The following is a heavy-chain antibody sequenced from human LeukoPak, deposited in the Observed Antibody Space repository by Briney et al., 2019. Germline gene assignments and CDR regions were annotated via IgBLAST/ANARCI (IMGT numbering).Heavy chain of an antibody. Sequence: SETLSLTCTVSGDSISSSSYYGRSIRKPPGKGLERIGSIYYSGSTYYNPSLKSRVTISVDTSKNQYSLKLSSVTAADTAVYYCARGLRSSSFWFDPWGQGTLVTVSS. CDR3: ARGLRSSSFWFDP. V-gene: IGHV4-39*07. CDR1: GDSISSSSYY. CDR2: IYYSGST. D-gene: IGHD6-6*01. J-gene: IGHJ5*02.